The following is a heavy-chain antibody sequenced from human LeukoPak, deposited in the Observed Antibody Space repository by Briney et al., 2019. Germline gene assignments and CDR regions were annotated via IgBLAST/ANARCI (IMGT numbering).Heavy chain of an antibody. CDR2: INPSGGST. Sequence: GASVKVSCKASGYTFTSYYMHWVRQAPGQGLEWMGIINPSGGSTSYAQKFQGRVTMTRDMSTSTVYMELSSLRSEDTAVYYCARDTGSGYYSKNWFDPWGQGTLVTVSS. CDR3: ARDTGSGYYSKNWFDP. D-gene: IGHD3-22*01. CDR1: GYTFTSYY. J-gene: IGHJ5*02. V-gene: IGHV1-46*01.